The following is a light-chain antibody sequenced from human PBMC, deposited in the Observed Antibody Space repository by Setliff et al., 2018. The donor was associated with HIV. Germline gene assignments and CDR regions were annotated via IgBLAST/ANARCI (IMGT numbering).Light chain of an antibody. Sequence: NFMLTQPHSVSESPGKTVIISCTRSSGSIANNYVQWYQQRPGSSPTTIMFEDKQRPTGVPDRFSGSIDRSSNSAPLTISGLMTEDEADYYCQSYDGTNWVFGGGTKVTVL. CDR1: SGSIANNY. V-gene: IGLV6-57*01. J-gene: IGLJ3*02. CDR2: EDK. CDR3: QSYDGTNWV.